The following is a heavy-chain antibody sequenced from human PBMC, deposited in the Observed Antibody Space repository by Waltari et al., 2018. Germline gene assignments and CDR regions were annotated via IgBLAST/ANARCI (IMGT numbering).Heavy chain of an antibody. CDR2: ISSSGSGI. CDR1: GFTFSAYR. J-gene: IGHJ6*02. CDR3: ARASVAGTPFNFYAMDV. Sequence: EVQLAESGGGLVQPGGSLKLSCAASGFTFSAYRMTWVRQAPGKGLEWISFISSSGSGIYYADSLQGRFTISRDNARNSQYLQMNSLRAEDTAVYFCARASVAGTPFNFYAMDVWGRGTTVTVSS. V-gene: IGHV3-48*01. D-gene: IGHD6-19*01.